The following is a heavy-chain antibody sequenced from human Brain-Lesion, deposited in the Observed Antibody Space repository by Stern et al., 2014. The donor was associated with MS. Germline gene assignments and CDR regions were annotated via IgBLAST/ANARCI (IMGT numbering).Heavy chain of an antibody. Sequence: VQLVESGPGLVKPSGTLSLTCAVSGGSISSSNWWSWVRQSPGKGLEWIGESDHSGSTIYNPSLKSRVTVSGDKSKNRFSLNLSSVTAADPAVYFCARFPASRPHVFDSWGQGTLVTVSS. J-gene: IGHJ4*02. D-gene: IGHD6-13*01. CDR1: GGSISSSNW. CDR3: ARFPASRPHVFDS. V-gene: IGHV4-4*02. CDR2: SDHSGST.